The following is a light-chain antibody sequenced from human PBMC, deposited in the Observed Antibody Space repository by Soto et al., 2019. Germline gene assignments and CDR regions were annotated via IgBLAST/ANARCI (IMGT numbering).Light chain of an antibody. CDR3: AAWDDSLNGYV. V-gene: IGLV1-44*01. Sequence: QSVLTQPPSASRTPGQRVTISCSVNNSNIGSNTVNWYQQLPGTAPKLLIYSNNQRPSGVPDRFSGSKSGTSASLAISGLQSEDEADYYCAAWDDSLNGYVFGTGTKVTV. J-gene: IGLJ1*01. CDR1: NSNIGSNT. CDR2: SNN.